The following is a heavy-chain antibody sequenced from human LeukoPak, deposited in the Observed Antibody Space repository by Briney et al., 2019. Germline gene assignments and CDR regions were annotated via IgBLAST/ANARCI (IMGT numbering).Heavy chain of an antibody. J-gene: IGHJ4*02. V-gene: IGHV6-1*01. Sequence: SQTLSLTCAISGYSVSSNGAAWNWIRQSPSRGLEWLGRTYYGSKWNNDYALSVKSRITINPDTSKNQFSLQLNSVTPEDTAVYYCTRARNSAFDYWGQGTLVTVSS. D-gene: IGHD1-14*01. CDR3: TRARNSAFDY. CDR2: TYYGSKWNN. CDR1: GYSVSSNGAA.